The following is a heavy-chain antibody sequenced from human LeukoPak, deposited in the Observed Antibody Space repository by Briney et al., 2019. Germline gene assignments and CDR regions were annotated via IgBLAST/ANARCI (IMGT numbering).Heavy chain of an antibody. D-gene: IGHD6-19*01. Sequence: KPSQTLSLTCTVSNVSISSGSHYWNWIRQPAGKGLEWIGRIYAGGRSNYNPSLRSRVTISVDTSKNQFSLRLSSVTATDTGVYYCASDHSGWLGLGYWGQGILVSVSS. CDR1: NVSISSGSHY. J-gene: IGHJ4*02. CDR3: ASDHSGWLGLGY. V-gene: IGHV4-61*02. CDR2: IYAGGRS.